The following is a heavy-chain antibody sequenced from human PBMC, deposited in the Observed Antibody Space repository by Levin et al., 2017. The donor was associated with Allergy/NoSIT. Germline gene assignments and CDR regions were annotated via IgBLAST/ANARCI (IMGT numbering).Heavy chain of an antibody. CDR3: ARDPLAVAGNYFDY. V-gene: IGHV1-69*13. Sequence: SVKVSCKASGGTFSSYAISWVRQAPGQGLEWMGGIIPIFGTANYAQKFQGRVTITADESTSTAYMELSSLRSEDTAVYYCARDPLAVAGNYFDYWGQGTLVTVSS. CDR2: IIPIFGTA. J-gene: IGHJ4*02. CDR1: GGTFSSYA. D-gene: IGHD6-19*01.